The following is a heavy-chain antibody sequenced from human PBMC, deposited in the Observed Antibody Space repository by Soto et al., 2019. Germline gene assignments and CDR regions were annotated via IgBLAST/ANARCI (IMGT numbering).Heavy chain of an antibody. D-gene: IGHD1-26*01. CDR3: ARVLGGSFYYFDS. V-gene: IGHV4-38-2*01. CDR1: GDSISSGYY. Sequence: SETLSLTCAVSGDSISSGYYWGWMRQPLGKVLEWIASIHYLGSTYQNPSLKRRVNISVDTSKNQFSLKFSSVTAADTAVYYCARVLGGSFYYFDSWGHGTLVTVSS. J-gene: IGHJ4*01. CDR2: IHYLGST.